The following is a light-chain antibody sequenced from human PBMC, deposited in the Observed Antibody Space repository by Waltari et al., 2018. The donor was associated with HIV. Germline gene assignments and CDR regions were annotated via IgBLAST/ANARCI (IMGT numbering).Light chain of an antibody. CDR2: CAS. Sequence: DIVLTQSPDSLAVYLGERDTIKCKSSQSVLSRSNHKNYRTWYQQRPGQPPKLLIYCASTRECGVPYRFSGSGSGTDFTLTINSLQAEDVATYYCQQHYRTPLTFGQGTKVEIK. J-gene: IGKJ2*01. V-gene: IGKV4-1*01. CDR1: QSVLSRSNHKNY. CDR3: QQHYRTPLT.